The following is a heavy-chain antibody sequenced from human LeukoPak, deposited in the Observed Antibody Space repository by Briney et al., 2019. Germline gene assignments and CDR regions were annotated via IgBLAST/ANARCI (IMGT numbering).Heavy chain of an antibody. J-gene: IGHJ6*03. CDR3: ARTQEAGYSSGRYDSYYYYYMDV. D-gene: IGHD6-19*01. CDR2: IHYSGST. CDR1: GYSISSGYF. V-gene: IGHV4-61*01. Sequence: SETLSLTCTVSGYSISSGYFWGWVRQPPGKGLEWIGYIHYSGSTHYNPSLKSRVTISVDTSKNQFSLKLSSVTAADTAVYFCARTQEAGYSSGRYDSYYYYYMDVWGKGTTVTISS.